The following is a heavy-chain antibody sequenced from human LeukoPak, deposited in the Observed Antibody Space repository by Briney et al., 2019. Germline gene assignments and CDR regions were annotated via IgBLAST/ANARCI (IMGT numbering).Heavy chain of an antibody. D-gene: IGHD6-13*01. V-gene: IGHV1-2*02. CDR1: GYTFTGYN. CDR2: INPNSGGT. CDR3: ARALAAAPTY. Sequence: ASVKVSCKASGYTFTGYNMHWVRQAPGQGLEWMGWINPNSGGTNYAQKFQGRVTMTRDTSISTAYMELSSLRSDGTAMYYCARALAAAPTYWGQGTLVTVSS. J-gene: IGHJ4*02.